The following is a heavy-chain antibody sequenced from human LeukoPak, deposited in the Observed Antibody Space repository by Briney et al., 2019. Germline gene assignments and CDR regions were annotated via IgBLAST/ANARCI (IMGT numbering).Heavy chain of an antibody. D-gene: IGHD3-22*01. CDR3: AGDLTYYYDSSGYPDY. CDR2: ISYDGSNK. CDR1: GFTFSSYA. Sequence: GGSLRLSCAASGFTFSSYAMHWVRQAPGKGLEWVAVISYDGSNKYYADSVKGRFTISRDNSKNTLYLQMNSLRAEDTAVYYCAGDLTYYYDSSGYPDYWGQGTLVTVSS. V-gene: IGHV3-30-3*01. J-gene: IGHJ4*02.